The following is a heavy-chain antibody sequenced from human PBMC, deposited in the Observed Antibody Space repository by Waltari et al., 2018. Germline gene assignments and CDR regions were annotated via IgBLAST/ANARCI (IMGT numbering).Heavy chain of an antibody. J-gene: IGHJ4*02. D-gene: IGHD3-10*01. CDR2: IIPILGIA. CDR3: ARVEEANYYGSGSYYYDY. Sequence: QVQLVQSGAEVKKPGSSVKVSCKASGGTFSSYAISWVRQAPGQGLEWMGGIIPILGIANYAQKFQGRVTITADKSTSTAYMELSSLRSEDTAVYYCARVEEANYYGSGSYYYDYWGQGTLVTVSS. CDR1: GGTFSSYA. V-gene: IGHV1-69*10.